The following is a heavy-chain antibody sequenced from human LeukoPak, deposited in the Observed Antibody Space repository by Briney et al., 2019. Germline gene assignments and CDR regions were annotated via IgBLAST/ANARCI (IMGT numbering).Heavy chain of an antibody. J-gene: IGHJ4*02. CDR2: ISGSGGST. CDR3: AKDPLYSSSWYSDY. V-gene: IGHV3-23*01. D-gene: IGHD6-13*01. Sequence: GGSLRLSCAASGFTFSSYAMSWVRQAPGKGLEWVSAISGSGGSTYYADSVKGRFTFSRDNSKNTLYLQMNCLRAEDTAVYYCAKDPLYSSSWYSDYWGQGTLVTVSS. CDR1: GFTFSSYA.